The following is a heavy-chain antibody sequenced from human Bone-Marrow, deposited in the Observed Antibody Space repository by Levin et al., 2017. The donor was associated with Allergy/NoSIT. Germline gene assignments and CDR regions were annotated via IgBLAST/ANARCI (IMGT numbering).Heavy chain of an antibody. CDR1: GYTFTIYD. D-gene: IGHD5-12*01. V-gene: IGHV1-8*01. Sequence: GESLKISCKASGYTFTIYDINWVRQATGQGLEWMGWMNPNSGNTGYAQKFQGRVTMTRNTSISTAYMELSSLRSEDTAVYYCASSRYSDYKRSPDVWGQGTTVTVSS. CDR2: MNPNSGNT. CDR3: ASSRYSDYKRSPDV. J-gene: IGHJ6*02.